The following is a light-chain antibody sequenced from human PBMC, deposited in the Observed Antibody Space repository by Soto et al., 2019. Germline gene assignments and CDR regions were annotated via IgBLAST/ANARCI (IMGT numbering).Light chain of an antibody. J-gene: IGKJ3*01. Sequence: DIQLTQSPSSVSASVGDRVTITCRASQGIYNWLAWYQQKPGKAPTLLISAVSNLQSGVPSRFSGSGYGTDFTLTISSLQPEDFATYYCQQATTFPLTLGPGTKVDIK. CDR1: QGIYNW. CDR3: QQATTFPLT. CDR2: AVS. V-gene: IGKV1D-12*01.